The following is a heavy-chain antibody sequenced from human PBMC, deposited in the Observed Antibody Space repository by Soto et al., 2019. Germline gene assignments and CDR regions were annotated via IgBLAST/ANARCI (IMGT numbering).Heavy chain of an antibody. V-gene: IGHV1-2*04. CDR2: INPNSGGT. D-gene: IGHD6-6*01. J-gene: IGHJ5*02. CDR3: ARGPRIAARPPPGVADP. Sequence: ASVKVSCKASGYTFTGYYMHWVRQAPGQGPEWMGWINPNSGGTNYAQKFQGWVTMTRDTSISTAYMELSRLRSDDTAVYYCARGPRIAARPPPGVADPWGQGTLVTVSS. CDR1: GYTFTGYY.